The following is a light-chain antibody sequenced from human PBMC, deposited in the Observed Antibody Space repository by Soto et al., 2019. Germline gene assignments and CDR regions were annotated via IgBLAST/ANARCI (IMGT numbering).Light chain of an antibody. V-gene: IGKV1-9*01. Sequence: IQLTQSPSSLSASVGDRVTITCRASQGISSYLAWYQQKPGKAPKLLIYAASTLQSGVPSRLSASGSGTDFTLTIGSRQPEDFATYYCQQLNSYPRRFTFGPGTKVDIK. CDR2: AAS. CDR1: QGISSY. CDR3: QQLNSYPRRFT. J-gene: IGKJ3*01.